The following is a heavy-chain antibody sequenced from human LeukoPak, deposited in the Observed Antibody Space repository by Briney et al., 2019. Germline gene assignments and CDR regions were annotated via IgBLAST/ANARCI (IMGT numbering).Heavy chain of an antibody. Sequence: ASVRVSCEASGDTFSSYAISWVRHAPAQGLQWMDSISAYNGNTNYAQKLQGRGTMTTDPSTSTAYMELRSLRSDDTAVYYCARDTPLYGSGSKHLSYWGQGTLVTVSS. J-gene: IGHJ4*02. D-gene: IGHD3-10*01. V-gene: IGHV1-18*01. CDR2: ISAYNGNT. CDR1: GDTFSSYA. CDR3: ARDTPLYGSGSKHLSY.